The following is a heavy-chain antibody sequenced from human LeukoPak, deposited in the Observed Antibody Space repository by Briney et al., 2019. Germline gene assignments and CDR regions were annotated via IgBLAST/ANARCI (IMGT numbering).Heavy chain of an antibody. Sequence: PSETLSLTCTVSGGSISSSSYYWGWIRQPPGKGLEWIGSIYYSGSTYYNPSLKSRVTISVDTSDNQFSLKLSSVTAADTAVYYCARHVWRYYYNSASPYYFDYWGQGTLVTVSS. CDR2: IYYSGST. J-gene: IGHJ4*02. CDR1: GGSISSSSYY. CDR3: ARHVWRYYYNSASPYYFDY. V-gene: IGHV4-39*01. D-gene: IGHD3-10*01.